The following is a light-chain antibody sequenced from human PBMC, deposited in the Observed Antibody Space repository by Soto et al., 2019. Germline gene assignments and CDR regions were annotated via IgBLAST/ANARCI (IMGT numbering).Light chain of an antibody. Sequence: DIQMTQSPSTLSASVGERVTITCRASQSISAWLAWYQQKPGKAPKLLIYKASNVESGVPSRFSGSGSGTEFTLTISSLQPDDFAIYYCQQYPSYPLTFGQGTQLEIK. CDR1: QSISAW. CDR3: QQYPSYPLT. CDR2: KAS. J-gene: IGKJ5*01. V-gene: IGKV1-5*03.